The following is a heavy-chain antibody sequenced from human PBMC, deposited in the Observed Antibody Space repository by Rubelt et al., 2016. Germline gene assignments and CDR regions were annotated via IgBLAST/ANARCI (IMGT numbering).Heavy chain of an antibody. D-gene: IGHD1-7*01. CDR1: GGSISSSGYY. CDR3: AGLPRPTWNWYVDY. CDR2: VYYSGST. J-gene: IGHJ4*02. V-gene: IGHV4-39*01. Sequence: QVHLQESGSGLVKPSETLSLTCTVSGGSISSSGYYWGWVRQPPGKGLEWIGTVYYSGSTSYSPSLKSRVTISVDTSKNQFSLRLSSVTAADTALYYCAGLPRPTWNWYVDYWGQGTLVTVS.